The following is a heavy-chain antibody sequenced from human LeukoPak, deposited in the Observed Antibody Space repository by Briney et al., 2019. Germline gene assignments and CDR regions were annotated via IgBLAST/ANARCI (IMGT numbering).Heavy chain of an antibody. Sequence: SETLSLTCAVSGYSIRSGYYWAWIRQPPGKGLEWIGNIYHSGRTYYNPSLKSRVTISVDPSKNQFSLKLSSVTAADTAVYFCARWAGGIVGAPTALDYWGQGTLVTVSS. CDR1: GYSIRSGYY. CDR3: ARWAGGIVGAPTALDY. CDR2: IYHSGRT. J-gene: IGHJ4*02. D-gene: IGHD1-26*01. V-gene: IGHV4-38-2*01.